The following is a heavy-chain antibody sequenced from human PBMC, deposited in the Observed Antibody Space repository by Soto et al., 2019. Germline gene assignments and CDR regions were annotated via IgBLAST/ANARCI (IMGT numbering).Heavy chain of an antibody. Sequence: QVQLVQSGAEVKKPGSSVKVSCKASGGTFSSYAISWVRQAPGQGLEWMGGLIPIFGTANYAQKFQGRVTITADKSASTASMELSSLRSEDTAVYYCARDYYDSSGYQVDYYYYGMDVWGQGTTVTVSS. V-gene: IGHV1-69*06. CDR3: ARDYYDSSGYQVDYYYYGMDV. CDR2: LIPIFGTA. J-gene: IGHJ6*02. D-gene: IGHD3-22*01. CDR1: GGTFSSYA.